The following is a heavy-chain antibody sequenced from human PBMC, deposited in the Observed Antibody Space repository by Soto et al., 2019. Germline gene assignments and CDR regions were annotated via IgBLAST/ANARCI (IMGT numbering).Heavy chain of an antibody. V-gene: IGHV1-18*01. Sequence: ASVKVSCKASGYTFTSYGISWVRQAPGQGLEWMGWISAYNGNTNYAQKFQGRVTITRDTSASTAYMELSSLRSEDTAVYYCARELGDLPIFDYWGQGTLVTVSS. CDR3: ARELGDLPIFDY. CDR1: GYTFTSYG. J-gene: IGHJ4*02. CDR2: ISAYNGNT. D-gene: IGHD3-16*01.